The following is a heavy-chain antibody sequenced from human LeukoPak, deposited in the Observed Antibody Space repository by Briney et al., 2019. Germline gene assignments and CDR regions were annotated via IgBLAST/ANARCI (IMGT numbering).Heavy chain of an antibody. CDR2: ISNSGGTL. J-gene: IGHJ5*02. Sequence: PGGSLRLSCAASGFTFSTYAMSWVRQAPGKGLDWVSGISNSGGTLYYADSVRGRFTISRDNSKNTLYLQMNSLRAEDTAVYYCAKASTFGELNRPFDHWGQGTLVTVSS. CDR3: AKASTFGELNRPFDH. CDR1: GFTFSTYA. D-gene: IGHD3-10*01. V-gene: IGHV3-23*01.